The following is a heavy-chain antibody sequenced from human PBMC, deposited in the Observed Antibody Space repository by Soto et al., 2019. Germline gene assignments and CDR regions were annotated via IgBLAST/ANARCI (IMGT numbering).Heavy chain of an antibody. CDR2: ISYDGSNK. V-gene: IGHV3-30-3*01. J-gene: IGHJ6*02. CDR1: GFTFSSYA. D-gene: IGHD3-3*01. Sequence: PGGSLRLSCAASGFTFSSYAMHWVRQAPGKGLEWVAVISYDGSNKYYADSVKGRFTISRDNSKNTLYLQMNSLRAEDTAVYYCARDRFWSGHYPYYYGMDVWGQGTTVTVYS. CDR3: ARDRFWSGHYPYYYGMDV.